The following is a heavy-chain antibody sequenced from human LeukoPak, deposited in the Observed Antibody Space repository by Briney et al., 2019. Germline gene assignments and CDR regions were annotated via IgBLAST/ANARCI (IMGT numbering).Heavy chain of an antibody. CDR3: ARDRQPSWYRGLDV. D-gene: IGHD6-13*01. J-gene: IGHJ6*02. CDR1: GDSISTSY. V-gene: IGHV4-59*01. CDR2: IYSSGTT. Sequence: PSETLSLTCTVSGDSISTSYWSWIRRPPGKGLEWIGHIYSSGTTAYNPSLSGRVTISVDTSKKQLYLKLTAVTAADTAVYYCARDRQPSWYRGLDVWGQGTTVTVSS.